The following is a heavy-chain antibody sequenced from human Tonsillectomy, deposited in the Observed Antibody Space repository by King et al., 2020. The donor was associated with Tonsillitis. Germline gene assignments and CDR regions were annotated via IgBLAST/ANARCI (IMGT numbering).Heavy chain of an antibody. CDR1: GYSFTSYW. J-gene: IGHJ4*02. Sequence: VQLAESGAEVKKPGESLRISCKGSGYSFTSYWISWVRQMPGKGLEWMGRIDPSDSYTNYSPSFQGHVTISADKSISTAYLQWSSLKASDTAMYYCARHLDYYDSSGYYSFDYWGQGTLVTVSS. CDR2: IDPSDSYT. D-gene: IGHD3-22*01. V-gene: IGHV5-10-1*01. CDR3: ARHLDYYDSSGYYSFDY.